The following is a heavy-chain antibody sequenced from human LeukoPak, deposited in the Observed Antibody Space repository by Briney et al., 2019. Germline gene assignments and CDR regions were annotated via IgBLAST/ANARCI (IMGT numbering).Heavy chain of an antibody. CDR2: IYSGGST. CDR3: ARIVTDTDDAFDI. D-gene: IGHD2/OR15-2a*01. J-gene: IGHJ3*02. V-gene: IGHV3-53*01. Sequence: GGSLRLSCAASGVAVSSNYMSWVRQAPGKGLEWVSVIYSGGSTHYADSVKGRFTISRDNSKNTLYLQMNSLRAEDTAVYYCARIVTDTDDAFDIWGQGTMVTVSS. CDR1: GVAVSSNY.